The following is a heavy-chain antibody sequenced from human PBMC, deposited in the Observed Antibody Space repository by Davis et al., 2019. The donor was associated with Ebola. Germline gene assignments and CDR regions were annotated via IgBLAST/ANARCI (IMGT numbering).Heavy chain of an antibody. J-gene: IGHJ4*02. V-gene: IGHV3-7*01. CDR1: GFTFSSYW. CDR2: IKQDGSEK. CDR3: AKDLSQYYDFWSGYPDY. Sequence: GESLKISCAASGFTFSSYWMSWVRQAPGKGLEWVANIKQDGSEKYYVDSVKGRFTISRDNAKNSLYLQMNSLRAEDTAVYYCAKDLSQYYDFWSGYPDYWGQGTLVTVSS. D-gene: IGHD3-3*01.